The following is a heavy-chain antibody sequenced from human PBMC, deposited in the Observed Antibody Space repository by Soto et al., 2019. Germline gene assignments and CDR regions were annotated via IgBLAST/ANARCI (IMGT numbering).Heavy chain of an antibody. J-gene: IGHJ4*02. Sequence: SETLSLTCTVSGGSVSSGSYYWSWIRQPPGRGLECVGYIYYSGSTNYNPSLKSRVTISVDTSKNQFSLKLSSVTAADTAVYYCARVSCSWGPVSYFDYWGQGTLVTVSS. CDR3: ARVSCSWGPVSYFDY. CDR1: GGSVSSGSYY. V-gene: IGHV4-61*01. CDR2: IYYSGST. D-gene: IGHD6-13*01.